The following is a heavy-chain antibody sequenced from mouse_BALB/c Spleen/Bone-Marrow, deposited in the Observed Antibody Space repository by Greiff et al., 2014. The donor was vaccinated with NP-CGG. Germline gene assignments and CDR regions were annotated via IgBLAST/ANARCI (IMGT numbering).Heavy chain of an antibody. D-gene: IGHD2-1*01. J-gene: IGHJ1*01. Sequence: EVQLQQSGTVLARPGASVKMSCKASGYSFTSYWMHWAKQRPGQGLEWIGAIYPGNSDTSYNQKFKGKAKLTAVTSASTAYMELSSLTNEDSAVYYCTKICYGNSFDVWGAGTTVTVSS. CDR3: TKICYGNSFDV. CDR1: GYSFTSYW. V-gene: IGHV1-5*01. CDR2: IYPGNSDT.